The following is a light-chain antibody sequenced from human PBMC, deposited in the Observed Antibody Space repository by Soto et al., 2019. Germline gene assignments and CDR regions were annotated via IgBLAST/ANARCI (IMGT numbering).Light chain of an antibody. CDR1: QSVSSN. CDR3: QQYGSSPT. Sequence: EIVITQSPATRSVSPGERATLSCRASQSVSSNLAWYKQKPGQAPRLLIYGASSRATGIPDRFGGSGSGTDFTLTISRLEPEDFAVYYCQQYGSSPTFGQGTRLEIK. CDR2: GAS. V-gene: IGKV3-20*01. J-gene: IGKJ5*01.